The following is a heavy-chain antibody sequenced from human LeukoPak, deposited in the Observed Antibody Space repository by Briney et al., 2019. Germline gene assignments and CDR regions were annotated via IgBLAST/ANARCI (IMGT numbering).Heavy chain of an antibody. CDR1: GFTFSSYG. CDR2: IWYDGSNK. J-gene: IGHJ6*02. CDR3: ARDRWPLGYYYGMDV. D-gene: IGHD2-15*01. V-gene: IGHV3-33*01. Sequence: GGSLRLSYAASGFTFSSYGMHWVRQAPGKGLEWVAVIWYDGSNKYYADSVKGRFTISRDNSKNTLYLQMNSLRAEDTAVYYCARDRWPLGYYYGMDVWGQGTTVTVSS.